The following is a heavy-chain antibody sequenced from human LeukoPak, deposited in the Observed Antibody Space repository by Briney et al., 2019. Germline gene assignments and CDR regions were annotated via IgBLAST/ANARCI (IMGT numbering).Heavy chain of an antibody. J-gene: IGHJ4*02. CDR3: AKASHDY. CDR1: GFTFDDYA. CDR2: ISWNSGSI. Sequence: PGGSLRLSCAASGFTFDDYAMHWVRQAPGKGLEWVSGISWNSGSIGYADSVKGRFTISRDNAKNSLYLQMNSLRAEDTAVYYCAKASHDYWGQGTLVTVSS. V-gene: IGHV3-9*01.